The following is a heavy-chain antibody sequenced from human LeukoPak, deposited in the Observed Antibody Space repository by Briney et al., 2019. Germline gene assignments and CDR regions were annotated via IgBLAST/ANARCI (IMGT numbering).Heavy chain of an antibody. CDR1: GGTFSSYA. J-gene: IGHJ6*04. CDR2: IIPIFGTA. Sequence: GASVKVSCKASGGTFSSYAISWVRQAPGQGLEWMGGIIPIFGTANYAQKFQGRVTITADKSTSTAYMELSSLRSEDTAVYYCARDSLPRSLKYYYYGMDVWGKGATVTVSS. V-gene: IGHV1-69*06. D-gene: IGHD3-16*02. CDR3: ARDSLPRSLKYYYYGMDV.